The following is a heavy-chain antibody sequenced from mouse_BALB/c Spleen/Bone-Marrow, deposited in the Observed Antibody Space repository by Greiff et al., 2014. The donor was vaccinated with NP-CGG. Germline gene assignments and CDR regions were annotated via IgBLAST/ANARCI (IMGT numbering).Heavy chain of an antibody. Sequence: EVHLVESGAELAKPGASVKLSCTASGFNIKDTYMHWVKQRPGQGLEWIGRIDPANGNTKYDPKFQDKATITTDTSSNTAYLQLSSLTSEDTAVYYCARDDYDDYYAMDYWGQGTSVTVSS. D-gene: IGHD2-4*01. J-gene: IGHJ4*01. CDR3: ARDDYDDYYAMDY. CDR2: IDPANGNT. CDR1: GFNIKDTY. V-gene: IGHV14-3*02.